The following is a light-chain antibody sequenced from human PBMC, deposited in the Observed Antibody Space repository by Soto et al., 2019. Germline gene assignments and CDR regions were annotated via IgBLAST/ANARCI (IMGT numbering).Light chain of an antibody. V-gene: IGKV3-20*01. J-gene: IGKJ3*01. CDR3: QQYDASPLT. CDR1: QSLSTNS. Sequence: EIVLTQSTGTLSLSPGERATLSCRASQSLSTNSLAWYQQKPGQTPRLLIYAASTRDTDIPDRFNGSGSGTDFALTISRLEPEDFAVYYCQQYDASPLTFGPGTKVD. CDR2: AAS.